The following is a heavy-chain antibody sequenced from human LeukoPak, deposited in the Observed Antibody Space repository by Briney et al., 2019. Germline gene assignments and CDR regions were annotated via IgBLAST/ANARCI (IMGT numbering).Heavy chain of an antibody. CDR1: GGSISSYY. Sequence: SETLSLTCTVSGGSISSYYWSWIRQPPGKGLEWIGYIYYSGSTNYNPSLKSRVTISADTSKNQFSLKLSSVTAADTAVYYCARFTTYYYDGSTYSSPYYFDYWGQGTLVTVSS. V-gene: IGHV4-59*01. D-gene: IGHD3-22*01. CDR3: ARFTTYYYDGSTYSSPYYFDY. CDR2: IYYSGST. J-gene: IGHJ4*02.